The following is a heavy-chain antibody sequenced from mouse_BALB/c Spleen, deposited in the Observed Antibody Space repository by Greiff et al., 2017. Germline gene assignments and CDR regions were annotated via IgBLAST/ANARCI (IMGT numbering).Heavy chain of an antibody. D-gene: IGHD2-1*01. CDR2: ISSGGGST. CDR1: GFAFSSYD. CDR3: ARGNYPYYAMDY. V-gene: IGHV5-12-1*01. J-gene: IGHJ4*01. Sequence: DVMLVESGGGLVKPGGSLKLSCAASGFAFSSYDMSWVRQTPEKRLEWVAYISSGGGSTYYPDTVKGRFTISRDNAKNTLYLKMSSLKSEDTAMYYCARGNYPYYAMDYWGQGTSVTVSS.